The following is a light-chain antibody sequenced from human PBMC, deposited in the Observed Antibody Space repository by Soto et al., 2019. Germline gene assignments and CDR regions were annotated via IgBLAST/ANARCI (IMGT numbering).Light chain of an antibody. V-gene: IGKV3-20*01. J-gene: IGKJ2*01. CDR3: QQYGASPYT. CDR2: GAS. CDR1: QPVTSSHLAPY. Sequence: IVLTQSPDTLSLSPGERATLSCRASQPVTSSHLAPYLAWHQHKPGQAPRLLIYGASSRATGIPDRFSGSGSGTDFTLTISSLELEDFVVYYCQQYGASPYTFGQGTRLEIK.